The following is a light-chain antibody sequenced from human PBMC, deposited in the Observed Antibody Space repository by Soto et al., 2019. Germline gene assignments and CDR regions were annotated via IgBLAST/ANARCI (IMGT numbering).Light chain of an antibody. J-gene: IGLJ2*01. CDR1: SWHSDYA. CDR2: VNSDGRH. Sequence: QPVLTQSPSASASLGASVNLTCTLSSWHSDYAIAWHQQQPEKGPRFLMKVNSDGRHTKGDGIPDRFLGSSSGAERYLTISSLQSEDEADYYCQTWGTGIRVFGGGTQLTVL. CDR3: QTWGTGIRV. V-gene: IGLV4-69*01.